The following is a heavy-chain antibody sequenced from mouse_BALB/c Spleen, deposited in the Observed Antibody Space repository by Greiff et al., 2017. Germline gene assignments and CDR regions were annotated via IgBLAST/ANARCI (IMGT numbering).Heavy chain of an antibody. J-gene: IGHJ4*01. V-gene: IGHV5-12-2*01. Sequence: DVKLVESGGGLVQPGVSLKLSCAASGFTFSSYTMSWVRQTPEKRLEWVAYISNGGGSTYYPDTVKGRFTISRDNAKNTLYLQMSSLKSEDTAMYYCARQESTMITTSAMDYWGQGTSVTVSS. D-gene: IGHD2-4*01. CDR1: GFTFSSYT. CDR3: ARQESTMITTSAMDY. CDR2: ISNGGGST.